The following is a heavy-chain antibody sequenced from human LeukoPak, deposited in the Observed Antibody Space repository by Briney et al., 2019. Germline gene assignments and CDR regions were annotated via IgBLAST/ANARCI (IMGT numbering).Heavy chain of an antibody. D-gene: IGHD6-25*01. Sequence: SETLSLTCTVSGVSISSTNYYWSWIRQSAGKGLEWIGRVFKTGSTTYNPSLTSRVTISVDTSRNQFSLNLNSVTAADTAVYYCARGGQRRAQYYDYSVDVWGKGTTVTVSS. V-gene: IGHV4-61*02. CDR2: VFKTGST. CDR3: ARGGQRRAQYYDYSVDV. CDR1: GVSISSTNYY. J-gene: IGHJ6*03.